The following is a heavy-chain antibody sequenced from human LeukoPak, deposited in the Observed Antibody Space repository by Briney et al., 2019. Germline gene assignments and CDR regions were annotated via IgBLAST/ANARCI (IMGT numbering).Heavy chain of an antibody. V-gene: IGHV4-34*01. CDR2: INHSGST. D-gene: IGHD3-22*01. CDR1: GWSFSGYY. Sequence: PSETLSLTCAVYGWSFSGYYGSWIRQPPGXGLEWIGAINHSGSTNYNPSLKSRVTISVDTSKNQLSLKLSSVTAADTAVYYCAGADSSGYYWGYWGQGTLVTVSS. J-gene: IGHJ4*02. CDR3: AGADSSGYYWGY.